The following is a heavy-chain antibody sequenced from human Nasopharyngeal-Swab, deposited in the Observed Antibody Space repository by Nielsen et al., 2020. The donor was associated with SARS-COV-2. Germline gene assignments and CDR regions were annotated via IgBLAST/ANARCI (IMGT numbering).Heavy chain of an antibody. CDR1: GFTFSSHW. CDR2: INSDGSST. J-gene: IGHJ4*02. Sequence: GGSLTLSCAASGFTFSSHWMHWVRQAPGKGLVWVSRINSDGSSTTYAGSVKGRFTISRDNAKNTLYLQMNNLSAEDTAVYFCAREVNSGSYRDDYWGQGTLVTVSS. D-gene: IGHD1-26*01. V-gene: IGHV3-74*01. CDR3: AREVNSGSYRDDY.